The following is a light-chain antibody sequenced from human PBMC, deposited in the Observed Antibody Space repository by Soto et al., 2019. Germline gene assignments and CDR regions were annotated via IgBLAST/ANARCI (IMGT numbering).Light chain of an antibody. J-gene: IGKJ2*01. V-gene: IGKV3-20*01. CDR1: QSVSSSY. CDR3: RQYGSSPYT. CDR2: GAS. Sequence: EIVLTQSPGTLSLSPGERATLSCRASQSVSSSYFAWYQQKPGQAPRLLIYGASSRATGIPDRFSGSGSGTDFTLPISRLEPEDFAVYYCRQYGSSPYTFGQGTKLEIK.